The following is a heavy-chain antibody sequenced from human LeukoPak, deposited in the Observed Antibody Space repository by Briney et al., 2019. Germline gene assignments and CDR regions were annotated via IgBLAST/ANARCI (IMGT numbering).Heavy chain of an antibody. J-gene: IGHJ4*02. CDR1: GGSISGSSYY. D-gene: IGHD3-22*01. CDR2: IYYSGNT. V-gene: IGHV4-39*01. Sequence: PSETLSLTCTVSGGSISGSSYYWGWIRQPPGKGLEWIGSIYYSGNTYYNPSLKSRVITSVDTSKNQFSLNLTSVTAADTAVYYCADTSGYYSFDYWGQGILVTVSS. CDR3: ADTSGYYSFDY.